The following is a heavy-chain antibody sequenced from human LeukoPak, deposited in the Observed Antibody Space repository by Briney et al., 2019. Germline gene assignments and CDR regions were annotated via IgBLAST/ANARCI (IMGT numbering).Heavy chain of an antibody. CDR3: AKALGGYGFDY. D-gene: IGHD3-16*01. J-gene: IGHJ4*02. V-gene: IGHV3-23*01. CDR1: GFTFRSYG. Sequence: GGSLRLSCAASGFTFRSYGMSWVRQAPGKGLEWVSSLSGSGGSTYYADSVKGRFTISRDNSKNTLFLHMNSLRAEDTAVYYCAKALGGYGFDYWGQGTLVTVSS. CDR2: LSGSGGST.